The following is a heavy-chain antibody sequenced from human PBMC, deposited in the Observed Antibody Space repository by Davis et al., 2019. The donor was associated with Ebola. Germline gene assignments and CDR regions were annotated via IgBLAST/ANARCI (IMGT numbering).Heavy chain of an antibody. CDR2: TYPTGNT. CDR3: ASLSYGLDV. Sequence: GESLKISCAASGITVSDSYLTWVRQTPGKGLDWVSVTYPTGNTYYADSVKGRFTISRDNAKNPVYLEMNSLRAEDTAEYYCASLSYGLDVWGQGTTVTVPS. J-gene: IGHJ6*02. CDR1: GITVSDSY. D-gene: IGHD2/OR15-2a*01. V-gene: IGHV3-53*01.